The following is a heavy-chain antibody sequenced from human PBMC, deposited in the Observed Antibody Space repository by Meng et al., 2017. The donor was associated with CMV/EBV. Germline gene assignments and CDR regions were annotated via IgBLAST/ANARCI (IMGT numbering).Heavy chain of an antibody. J-gene: IGHJ5*02. V-gene: IGHV1-46*01. Sequence: ASVKVSCKASGYTLSHYWMHWVRQAPGQGLEWVGIINPSGGSTTYAQKFQGRVTMTRDTSISTAYMELSRLRSDDTAVYYCARDHGGVVPAYWFDPWGQGTLVTVSS. CDR3: ARDHGGVVPAYWFDP. D-gene: IGHD2-2*01. CDR1: GYTLSHYW. CDR2: INPSGGST.